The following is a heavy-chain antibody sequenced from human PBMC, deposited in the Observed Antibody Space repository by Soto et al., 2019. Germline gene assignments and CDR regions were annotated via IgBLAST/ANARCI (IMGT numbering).Heavy chain of an antibody. CDR1: GYSFLNYW. D-gene: IGHD5-18*01. CDR3: ARHIVDTSMTASFNY. V-gene: IGHV5-51*01. CDR2: IYPGDSDA. Sequence: LKISCKTSGYSFLNYWIGWVRQMPGKGLEWMGIIYPGDSDARYSPSFQGQVTISADKSISTVYLQWSSLKASDTAMYYCARHIVDTSMTASFNYWGQGTQVTVSS. J-gene: IGHJ4*02.